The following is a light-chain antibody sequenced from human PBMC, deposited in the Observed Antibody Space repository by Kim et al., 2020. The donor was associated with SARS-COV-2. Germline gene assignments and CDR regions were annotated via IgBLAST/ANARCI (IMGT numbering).Light chain of an antibody. V-gene: IGLV6-57*03. CDR1: GGRIASNV. CDR3: QSYDNSNSV. J-gene: IGLJ2*01. Sequence: GHTVSICWTRTGGRIASNVVQWYQQRPGSAPTTVIYEDNQRPSGVPDRFSGSIDSSSNSASRTISGLKTEDEADYYCQSYDNSNSVFGGGTQLTVL. CDR2: EDN.